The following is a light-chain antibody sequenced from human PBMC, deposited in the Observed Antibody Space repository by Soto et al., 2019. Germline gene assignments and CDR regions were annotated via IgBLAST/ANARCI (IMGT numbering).Light chain of an antibody. Sequence: DIQMTQSPSTLSASVGDRVTITCRASQSIISWLAWCQQKPGKAPKRLIYKASSLESGCPSRFSGSGSGTEFTLTITSLEPEDVAVYDYQRRSNWPPSSTFGQGARLEIK. CDR3: QRRSNWPPSST. CDR1: QSIISW. CDR2: KAS. J-gene: IGKJ5*01. V-gene: IGKV1-5*03.